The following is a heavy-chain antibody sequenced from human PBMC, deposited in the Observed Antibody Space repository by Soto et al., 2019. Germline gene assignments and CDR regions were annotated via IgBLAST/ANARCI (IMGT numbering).Heavy chain of an antibody. D-gene: IGHD6-13*01. J-gene: IGHJ4*02. Sequence: LSLTCAVSGSSITITHYWGWIRQPPGKGLEWIGSIHHSGSVFESGSTHYNPSFKSRVTISADTSKNQFSLKLTSVTAADTAVYYCARNSSSSYFDYWGRGTLVTVSS. V-gene: IGHV4-38-2*01. CDR1: GSSITITHY. CDR2: IHHSGSVFESGST. CDR3: ARNSSSSYFDY.